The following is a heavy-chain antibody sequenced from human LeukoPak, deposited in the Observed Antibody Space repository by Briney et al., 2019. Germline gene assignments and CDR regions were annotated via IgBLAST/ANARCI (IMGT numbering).Heavy chain of an antibody. V-gene: IGHV1-69*04. CDR2: IIPILGIA. D-gene: IGHD3-10*01. CDR3: ARSDYYGSGPYGMDV. J-gene: IGHJ6*02. CDR1: GGTFSSYA. Sequence: GSSVKVSCKASGGTFSSYAISWVRQAPGQGLEWMGRIIPILGIANYAQKFQGRVTITADKSTSTAYMELSSLRSEDTAVYYCARSDYYGSGPYGMDVWGQGTTVTVSS.